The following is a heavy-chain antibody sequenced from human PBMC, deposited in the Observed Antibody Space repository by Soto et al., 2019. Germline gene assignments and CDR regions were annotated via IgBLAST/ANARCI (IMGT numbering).Heavy chain of an antibody. CDR2: ISGYNINS. D-gene: IGHD3-10*01. CDR1: GYTFTSYG. CDR3: ARSGFYGSGSRPYFFDS. V-gene: IGHV1-18*01. Sequence: QVQLVQSGAEVKKPGASVKVSCKASGYTFTSYGISWVRQAPGQGLEWMAWISGYNINSNYAQKLQGRVTVTTDTSTSTAYMELRNLGSDDTAVYYCARSGFYGSGSRPYFFDSWGQGTLVTVSS. J-gene: IGHJ4*02.